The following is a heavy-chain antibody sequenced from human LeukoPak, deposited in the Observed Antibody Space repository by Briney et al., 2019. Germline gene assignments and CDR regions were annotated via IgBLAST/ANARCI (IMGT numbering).Heavy chain of an antibody. CDR3: ATSDYYFSGRGGVSPSDY. CDR1: GFTFSSYA. J-gene: IGHJ4*02. D-gene: IGHD3-10*01. CDR2: ITGSGGST. Sequence: GGSLRLSCAASGFTFSSYAMSWVRQAPGKGLEWVSGITGSGGSTYYADSAKGRFTISRDNANNLVYLQMDSLRAEDTSVYYCATSDYYFSGRGGVSPSDYWGRGTLVTVSS. V-gene: IGHV3-23*01.